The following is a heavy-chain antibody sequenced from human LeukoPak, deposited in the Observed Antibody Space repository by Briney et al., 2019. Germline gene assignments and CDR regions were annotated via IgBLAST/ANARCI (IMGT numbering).Heavy chain of an antibody. CDR2: INHSGST. J-gene: IGHJ4*02. CDR1: GGSFSGYY. V-gene: IGHV4-34*01. CDR3: ATIIAVAGNYYFDY. D-gene: IGHD6-19*01. Sequence: SETLSLTCAVYGGSFSGYYWSWIRQPPGKGLEWIGEINHSGSTNYNPPLKSRVTISVDTSKNQFSLKLSSVTAADTAVYYCATIIAVAGNYYFDYWGQGTLVTVSS.